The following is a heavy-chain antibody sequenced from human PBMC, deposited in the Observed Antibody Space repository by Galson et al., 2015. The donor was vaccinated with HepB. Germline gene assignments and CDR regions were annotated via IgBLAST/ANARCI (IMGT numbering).Heavy chain of an antibody. Sequence: NPSGGSTSYAQKFQGRVTMTRDTSTSTVYMELSSLRSEDTAVYYCATTTWRAAAGTTFDPWGQGTLVTVSS. CDR2: NPSGGST. D-gene: IGHD6-13*01. J-gene: IGHJ5*02. V-gene: IGHV1-46*01. CDR3: ATTTWRAAAGTTFDP.